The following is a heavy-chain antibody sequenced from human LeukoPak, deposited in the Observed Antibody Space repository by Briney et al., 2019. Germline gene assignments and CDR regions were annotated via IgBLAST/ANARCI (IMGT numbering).Heavy chain of an antibody. CDR3: ARGIITMIVDDAFDI. Sequence: SQTLSLTCTVSGGSISSGSYYWSWIRQPAGKGLEWIGRIYTSGSTNYNPSLKSRVTISVDTSKNQISLKLSSVTAADTAVYYCARGIITMIVDDAFDIWGQGTMVTVSS. CDR1: GGSISSGSYY. J-gene: IGHJ3*02. V-gene: IGHV4-61*02. CDR2: IYTSGST. D-gene: IGHD3-22*01.